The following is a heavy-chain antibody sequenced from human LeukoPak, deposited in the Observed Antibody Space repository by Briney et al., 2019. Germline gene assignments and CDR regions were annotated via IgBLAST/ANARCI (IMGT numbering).Heavy chain of an antibody. CDR2: ISSSGSTI. D-gene: IGHD3-10*01. CDR3: ARDSTYYYGSGSSQ. V-gene: IGHV3-11*01. J-gene: IGHJ4*02. CDR1: GFTFSDYY. Sequence: PVGALRLSCAASGFTFSDYYMSWIRQAPGKGLEWVSYISSSGSTIYYADSVKGRFTISRDNAKNSLYLQMNSPRAEDTAVYYCARDSTYYYGSGSSQWGQGTLSPSPQ.